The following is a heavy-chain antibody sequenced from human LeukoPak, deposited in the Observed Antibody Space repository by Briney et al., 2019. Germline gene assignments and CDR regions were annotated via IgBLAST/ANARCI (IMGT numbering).Heavy chain of an antibody. D-gene: IGHD6-19*01. Sequence: ASVKVSCKTSGYTFTGYYMHWVRQAPGQGLEWMGRINPKSGGTDYAQKFQGRVTMTRDTSISTAYMELSRLRSDDPAVYYCASSIALTGNFFDYWGQGTLVTVSS. J-gene: IGHJ4*02. V-gene: IGHV1-2*06. CDR2: INPKSGGT. CDR1: GYTFTGYY. CDR3: ASSIALTGNFFDY.